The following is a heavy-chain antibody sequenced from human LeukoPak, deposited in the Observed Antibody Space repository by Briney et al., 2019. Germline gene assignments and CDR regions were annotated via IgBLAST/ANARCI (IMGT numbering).Heavy chain of an antibody. CDR1: GGSISSYY. CDR3: ARAIWYGSGTTAFDY. CDR2: IYNSGST. J-gene: IGHJ4*02. Sequence: PSETLSLTCTVSGGSISSYYWSWIRQPAGKGLEWIGRIYNSGSTNYNTNYNPSLTSRVTMSVDTSKNQFSLKRNSVSAADTAVYFCARAIWYGSGTTAFDYWGQGTLVTVSP. V-gene: IGHV4-4*07. D-gene: IGHD3-10*01.